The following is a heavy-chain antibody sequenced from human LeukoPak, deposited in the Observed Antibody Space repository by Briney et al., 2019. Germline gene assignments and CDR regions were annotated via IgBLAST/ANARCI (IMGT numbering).Heavy chain of an antibody. CDR2: IYYSGST. V-gene: IGHV4-59*01. J-gene: IGHJ5*02. CDR3: ARGGYYGSGNDFRFDP. D-gene: IGHD3-10*01. CDR1: GGSISSYY. Sequence: SETLSLTCTVSGGSISSYYWSWIRQPPGEGLEWLGYIYYSGSTNYNPSLKSRVTISVDTSKNQFSLKLTSVTAADTAVYFCARGGYYGSGNDFRFDPWGQGTLVTVSS.